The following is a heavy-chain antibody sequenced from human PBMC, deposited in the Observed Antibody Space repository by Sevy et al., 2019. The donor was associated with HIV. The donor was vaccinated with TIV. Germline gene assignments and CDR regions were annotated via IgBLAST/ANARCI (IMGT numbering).Heavy chain of an antibody. CDR1: GGSISSESYF. Sequence: SETLSLTCTVSGGSISSESYFWGWIRQPPGKGLEWIGSIYYSGRTYYNPSLKSRVTISVDTSKNQFSLKLSSVTAADTAGYCCARHLRSYDFDYWGQGTLVTVSS. J-gene: IGHJ4*02. CDR3: ARHLRSYDFDY. CDR2: IYYSGRT. V-gene: IGHV4-39*01. D-gene: IGHD1-26*01.